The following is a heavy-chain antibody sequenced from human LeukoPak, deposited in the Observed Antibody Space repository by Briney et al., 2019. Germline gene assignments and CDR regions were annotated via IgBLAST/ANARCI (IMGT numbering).Heavy chain of an antibody. J-gene: IGHJ4*02. Sequence: GRSLRLSCAASGFTFSSYAIHWVRQAPGKWLEWVAIISYDGTNKYYADSVRGRFTISRDNSKNTLYLQMNSLRAEDTAVYYCARDFGWLSGFDNWGQGTLVTVSS. V-gene: IGHV3-30-3*01. D-gene: IGHD3-9*01. CDR2: ISYDGTNK. CDR3: ARDFGWLSGFDN. CDR1: GFTFSSYA.